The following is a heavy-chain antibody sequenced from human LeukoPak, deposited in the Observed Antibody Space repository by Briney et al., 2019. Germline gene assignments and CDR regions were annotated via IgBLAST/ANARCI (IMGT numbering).Heavy chain of an antibody. D-gene: IGHD4-11*01. J-gene: IGHJ6*03. CDR2: INWNGGST. Sequence: GGSLRLSCAASGFTFSSYGMSWVRQAPGKGLEWVSGINWNGGSTGYADSVKGRFTISRDNAKNSLYLQMNSLRAEDTALYYCARDPTYYYYYMDVWGKGTTVTVSS. V-gene: IGHV3-20*04. CDR3: ARDPTYYYYYMDV. CDR1: GFTFSSYG.